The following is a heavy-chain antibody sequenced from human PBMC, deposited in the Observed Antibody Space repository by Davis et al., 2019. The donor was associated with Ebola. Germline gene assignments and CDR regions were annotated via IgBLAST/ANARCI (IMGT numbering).Heavy chain of an antibody. CDR1: GFTFSSYS. V-gene: IGHV3-21*01. Sequence: GGSLRLSCAASGFTFSSYSMNWVRQAPGKGLEWVSSISSSSSYIYYADSVKGRFTISRDNAKNSLYLQMNSLRAEDTAVYYCARFGGDTMVQGVLSYYYGMDVWGQGTTVTVSS. D-gene: IGHD3-10*01. CDR3: ARFGGDTMVQGVLSYYYGMDV. CDR2: ISSSSSYI. J-gene: IGHJ6*02.